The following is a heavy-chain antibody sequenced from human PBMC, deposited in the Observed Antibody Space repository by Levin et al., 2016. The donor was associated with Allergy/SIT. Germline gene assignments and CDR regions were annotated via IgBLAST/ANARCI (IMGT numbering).Heavy chain of an antibody. V-gene: IGHV3-30*02. CDR2: IRYDGSNK. D-gene: IGHD4-11*01. Sequence: VRQMPGKGLEWVAFIRYDGSNKYYADSVKGRFTISRDNSKNTLYLQMNSLRAEDTAVYYCAKEPQYDYWGQGTLVTVSS. CDR3: AKEPQYDY. J-gene: IGHJ4*02.